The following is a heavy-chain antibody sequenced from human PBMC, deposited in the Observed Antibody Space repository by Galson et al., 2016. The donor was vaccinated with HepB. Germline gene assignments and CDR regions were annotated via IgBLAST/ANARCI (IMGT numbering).Heavy chain of an antibody. Sequence: LRLSCAASGFTFSRFWMTWVRQAPGKGLEWVANIKQDGSEKYYVDSVKGRFTVSRDNAENSLYLQMNSLRAEDTAMYYCARDLRWNFDYWGQGTLVIVSS. CDR1: GFTFSRFW. CDR2: IKQDGSEK. CDR3: ARDLRWNFDY. J-gene: IGHJ4*02. V-gene: IGHV3-7*01. D-gene: IGHD1-1*01.